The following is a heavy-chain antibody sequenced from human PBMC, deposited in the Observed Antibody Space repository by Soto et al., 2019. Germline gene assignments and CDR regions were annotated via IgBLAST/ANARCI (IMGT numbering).Heavy chain of an antibody. CDR2: INAGNANT. CDR3: ARAASYYYGSGSYDY. Sequence: QVQLVQSGAEVKKPGASVKVSCKASGYTFTSYAMHWVRQAPGQRLEWMGWINAGNANTKYSQKFQGRVTIXXDXSXXTAYMELSSLRSEDTAVYYCARAASYYYGSGSYDYWGQGTLVTVSS. D-gene: IGHD3-10*01. J-gene: IGHJ4*02. V-gene: IGHV1-3*01. CDR1: GYTFTSYA.